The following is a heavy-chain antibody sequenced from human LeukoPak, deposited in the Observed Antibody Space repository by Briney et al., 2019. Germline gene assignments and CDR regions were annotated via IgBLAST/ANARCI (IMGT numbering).Heavy chain of an antibody. Sequence: SVKVSCKASGGTFSSYAISWVRQAPGQGLEWMGGIIPIFGTANYAQKFQGRVTITADESTSTAYMELSSLRSEDTAVYYCASRRQYCSTTSCSATFDIWGQGTMVTVSS. CDR2: IIPIFGTA. J-gene: IGHJ3*02. V-gene: IGHV1-69*13. CDR3: ASRRQYCSTTSCSATFDI. D-gene: IGHD2-2*01. CDR1: GGTFSSYA.